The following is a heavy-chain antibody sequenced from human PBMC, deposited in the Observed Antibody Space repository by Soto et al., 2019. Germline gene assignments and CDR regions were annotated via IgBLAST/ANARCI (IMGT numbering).Heavy chain of an antibody. CDR2: IYHSGST. Sequence: PSETLSLTCAVSGGSISSSNWWSWVRQPPGKGLEWIGEIYHSGSTNYNTSLKSRVTISVDKSKNQFSLKLSSVTAADTAVYYCARVSGGYYYGMDVWGQGTTVT. CDR1: GGSISSSNW. J-gene: IGHJ6*02. CDR3: ARVSGGYYYGMDV. V-gene: IGHV4-4*02. D-gene: IGHD7-27*01.